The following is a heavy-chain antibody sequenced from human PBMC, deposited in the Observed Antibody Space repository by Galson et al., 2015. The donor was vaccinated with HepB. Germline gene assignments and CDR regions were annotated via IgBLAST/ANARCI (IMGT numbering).Heavy chain of an antibody. CDR2: ISSFSDYI. Sequence: SLRLSCAASGFTFESYSMNWVRQAPGKGLEWVSSISSFSDYIYYADSLKGRFTISRDNAKSSLYLQMNSLRAEDTAVYYCARDGGDYGFDIWGQGTMVTVSS. CDR1: GFTFESYS. V-gene: IGHV3-21*01. CDR3: ARDGGDYGFDI. J-gene: IGHJ3*02. D-gene: IGHD4-17*01.